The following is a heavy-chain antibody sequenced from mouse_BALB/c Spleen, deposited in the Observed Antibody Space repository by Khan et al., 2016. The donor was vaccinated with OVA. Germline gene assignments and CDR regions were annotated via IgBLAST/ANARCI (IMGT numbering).Heavy chain of an antibody. CDR1: GYTFTSYW. J-gene: IGHJ2*01. V-gene: IGHV1S81*02. CDR3: ARMARK. CDR2: TNPTNGRT. Sequence: QVQLQQSGAELVKAGASVKMSCKASGYTFTSYWMHWVKQRLGQGLEWFAETNPTNGRTYYNEKFKSKATLTVDKSSSTAYLQLSSLTSEDTAVYYCARMARKWGQGTTLTVSS.